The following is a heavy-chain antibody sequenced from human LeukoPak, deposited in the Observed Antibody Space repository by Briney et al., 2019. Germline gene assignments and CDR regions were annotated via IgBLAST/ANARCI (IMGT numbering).Heavy chain of an antibody. CDR1: GFTFSSYS. CDR3: ARDKSSSGWYSGDYYYYMDV. Sequence: PGGSLRLSCAASGFTFSSYSMNWVRQAPGKGLEWVSSISSSSSYIYYADSVKGRFTISRDNAKNSLYLQMNSLRAEDTAVYYCARDKSSSGWYSGDYYYYMDVWGKGTTVTVSS. V-gene: IGHV3-21*01. CDR2: ISSSSSYI. J-gene: IGHJ6*03. D-gene: IGHD6-19*01.